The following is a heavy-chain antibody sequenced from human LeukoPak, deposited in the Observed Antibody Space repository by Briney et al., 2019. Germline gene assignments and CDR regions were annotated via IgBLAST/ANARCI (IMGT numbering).Heavy chain of an antibody. CDR2: INRDGRED. V-gene: IGHV3-7*01. Sequence: PGGSLRLSCAASEFTFSSYEMHWVRQAPGKGLEWVANINRDGREDYYVDSVKGRFTISRDNAKNSLYLQMNSLRAEDTAIYYCATVIMVSNDYEEVAEYFQHGGQGTLVTVSS. CDR3: ATVIMVSNDYEEVAEYFQH. CDR1: EFTFSSYE. D-gene: IGHD4-17*01. J-gene: IGHJ1*01.